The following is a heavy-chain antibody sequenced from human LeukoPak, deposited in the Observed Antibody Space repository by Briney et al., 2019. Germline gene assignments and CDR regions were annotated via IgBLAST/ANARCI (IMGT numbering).Heavy chain of an antibody. CDR2: ISYDGSNK. CDR1: GFTLSSYA. V-gene: IGHV3-30-3*01. J-gene: IGHJ4*02. Sequence: PGRSLRLSCAASGFTLSSYAVHWVRQAPGKGLEWVAVISYDGSNKYYADSVKGRFTISRDNSKNTLYLQMNSLRAEDTAVYYCAREPLYNNGWQRHFDSWGQGTLVTVSS. CDR3: AREPLYNNGWQRHFDS. D-gene: IGHD6-19*01.